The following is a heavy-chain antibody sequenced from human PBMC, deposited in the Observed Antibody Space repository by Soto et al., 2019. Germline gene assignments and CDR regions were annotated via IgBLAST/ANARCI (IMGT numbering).Heavy chain of an antibody. V-gene: IGHV4-30-2*01. CDR3: ARVPGP. J-gene: IGHJ6*02. CDR1: GGSISSGGYS. CDR2: IYHSGST. Sequence: SETLSLTCAVSGGSISSGGYSWSWIRQPPGKGLEWIGYIYHSGSTYYNPSLKSRVTVSVDRSKNQFSLKLSSVTAADTAVYYCARVPGPWGQGTTVTVSS.